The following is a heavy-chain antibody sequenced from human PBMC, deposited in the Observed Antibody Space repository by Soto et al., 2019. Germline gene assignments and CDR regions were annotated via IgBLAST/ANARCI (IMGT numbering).Heavy chain of an antibody. CDR1: GFTFSGYW. Sequence: GGSLRLSCEASGFTFSGYWMHWVRQVPGKGLVWVSRISPDGSSTASADSVKGRFTISRDNAKNTLYLQMNSLRAEDTALYYCTRENTAGRFPFDYWGQGTLVTVSS. CDR2: ISPDGSST. CDR3: TRENTAGRFPFDY. J-gene: IGHJ4*02. D-gene: IGHD3-16*01. V-gene: IGHV3-74*01.